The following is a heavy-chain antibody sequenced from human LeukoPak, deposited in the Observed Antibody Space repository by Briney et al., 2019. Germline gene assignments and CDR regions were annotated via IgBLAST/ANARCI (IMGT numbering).Heavy chain of an antibody. CDR2: IYYSGST. D-gene: IGHD3-22*01. Sequence: PSETLSLTRTVGGGSISIHYWSWMRQPAGKGREWIGYIYYSGSTNYNPSLKSRGAIPVDTSKNQFSLKLSSVTAADTAVYYCARVSGDSSGYYYLYYYYYMDVWGKGTTVTVSS. CDR1: GGSISIHY. J-gene: IGHJ6*03. CDR3: ARVSGDSSGYYYLYYYYYMDV. V-gene: IGHV4-59*11.